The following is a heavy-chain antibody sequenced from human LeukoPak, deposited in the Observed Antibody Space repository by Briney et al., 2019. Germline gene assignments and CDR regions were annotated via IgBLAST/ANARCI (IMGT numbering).Heavy chain of an antibody. Sequence: QPGGSLRLSCAASGFTFSRYWMPWVRQAPGKGLVWVSRINSDGSSTNYADSVKGRFTISRDNAKNTLYLQMNSVRDEDTGLYYCDTEVVGIEYWGQGTLVTVSS. CDR2: INSDGSST. CDR3: DTEVVGIEY. CDR1: GFTFSRYW. J-gene: IGHJ4*02. D-gene: IGHD6-19*01. V-gene: IGHV3-74*01.